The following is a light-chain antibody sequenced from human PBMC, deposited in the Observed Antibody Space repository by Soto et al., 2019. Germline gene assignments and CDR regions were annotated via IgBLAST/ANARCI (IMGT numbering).Light chain of an antibody. V-gene: IGKV1-5*03. CDR3: QQYNSYPWT. CDR1: QSIGSR. J-gene: IGKJ1*01. CDR2: KAS. Sequence: DIQMTQSPSTLSASVGDRVTITCRASQSIGSRLAWYQQKPGKAPNLLIYKASTLESGVPGRFSGSGSGTEFTLTISSLQPDDFATYYCQQYNSYPWTFGPGTKV.